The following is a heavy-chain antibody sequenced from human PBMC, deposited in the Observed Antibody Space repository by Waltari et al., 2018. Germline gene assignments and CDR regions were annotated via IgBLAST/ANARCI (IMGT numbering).Heavy chain of an antibody. J-gene: IGHJ6*02. Sequence: EVQLVESGGGLVQPGGSLRLSCAASGFTFSSYAMSWVRQAPGKGLEWVSAIRGRGGSTYYADSVKGRFTISGDNSKNTLYLQMNSLRAEDTAVYYCAREEGRQWLVPNYYYGMDVWGQGTTVTVSS. D-gene: IGHD6-19*01. CDR1: GFTFSSYA. CDR3: AREEGRQWLVPNYYYGMDV. CDR2: IRGRGGST. V-gene: IGHV3-23*04.